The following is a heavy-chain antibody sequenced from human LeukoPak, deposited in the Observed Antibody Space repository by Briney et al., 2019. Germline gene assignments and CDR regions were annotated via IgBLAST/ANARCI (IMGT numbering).Heavy chain of an antibody. CDR2: INSDGSST. CDR1: GFTFSSYW. D-gene: IGHD3-10*01. V-gene: IGHV3-74*01. J-gene: IGHJ6*02. CDR3: AREGIWFGELFGMDV. Sequence: PGGSLRLSCAASGFTFSSYWMHWVRQAPGKGLVWVSRINSDGSSTNYADSVKGRFTLSRDNAKNTLHLQMNSLRAEDTAVYYCAREGIWFGELFGMDVWGQGTTVTVSS.